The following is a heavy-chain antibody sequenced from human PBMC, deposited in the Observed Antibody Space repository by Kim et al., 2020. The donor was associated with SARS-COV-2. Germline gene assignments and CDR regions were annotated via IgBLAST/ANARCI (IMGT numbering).Heavy chain of an antibody. J-gene: IGHJ4*02. Sequence: GGSLRLSCAASGFRFSDAWMSWVRQGPGKGLEWIGHIKSRADAGTTEYAAPVKGRFVISRDDSKHTVYLQMNSLKPEDTGVYYCTTDWEALESEILDYWGQGSLVTVSS. CDR2: IKSRADAGTT. D-gene: IGHD1-1*01. V-gene: IGHV3-15*01. CDR1: GFRFSDAW. CDR3: TTDWEALESEILDY.